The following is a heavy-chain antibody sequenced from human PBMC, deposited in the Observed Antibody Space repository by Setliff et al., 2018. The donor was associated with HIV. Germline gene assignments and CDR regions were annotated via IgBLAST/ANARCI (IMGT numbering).Heavy chain of an antibody. Sequence: SETLSLTCAVSGYSISSGYYWGWIRQPPGKGLEWIGSIYHSGSTYYNPSLRSRVTISVDTSKNQFSLKLTSVTAADTSIYHCARLGTSGWYSYFDYWGQGILVTVSS. J-gene: IGHJ4*02. CDR2: IYHSGST. V-gene: IGHV4-38-2*01. CDR3: ARLGTSGWYSYFDY. CDR1: GYSISSGYY. D-gene: IGHD6-19*01.